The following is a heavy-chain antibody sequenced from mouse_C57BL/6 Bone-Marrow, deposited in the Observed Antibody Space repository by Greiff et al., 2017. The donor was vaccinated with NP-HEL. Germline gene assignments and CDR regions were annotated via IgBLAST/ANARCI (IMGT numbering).Heavy chain of an antibody. J-gene: IGHJ1*03. V-gene: IGHV1-72*01. CDR2: IDPNSGGT. CDR1: GYTFTSYW. CDR3: AREGDTTVVDWYFDV. D-gene: IGHD1-1*01. Sequence: QVQLQQPGAELVKPGASVKLSCKASGYTFTSYWMHWVKQRPGRGLEWIGRIDPNSGGTKYNEKFKSKATLTVDKPSSTAYMQLSSLTSEDSAVYYWAREGDTTVVDWYFDVWGTGTTVTVSS.